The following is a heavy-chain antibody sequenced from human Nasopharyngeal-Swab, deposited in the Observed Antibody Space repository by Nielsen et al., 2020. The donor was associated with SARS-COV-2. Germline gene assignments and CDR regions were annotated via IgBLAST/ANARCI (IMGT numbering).Heavy chain of an antibody. D-gene: IGHD4-23*01. CDR2: ISYDGSNK. Sequence: SLKISCAASGFTSSSYAMHWVRQAPGKGLEWVAVISYDGSNKYYADSVKGRFTISRDNSKNTLYLQMNSLRAEDTAVYYCASAYGGSYWYFDLWGRGTLVTVSS. CDR3: ASAYGGSYWYFDL. J-gene: IGHJ2*01. V-gene: IGHV3-30-3*01. CDR1: GFTSSSYA.